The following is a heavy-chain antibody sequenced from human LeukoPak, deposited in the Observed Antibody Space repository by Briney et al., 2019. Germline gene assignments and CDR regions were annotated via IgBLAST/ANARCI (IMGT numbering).Heavy chain of an antibody. V-gene: IGHV3-30*04. CDR1: GFIFSSYA. D-gene: IGHD5-18*01. J-gene: IGHJ3*02. Sequence: QPGRSLRPSCAASGFIFSSYAMHWVRQAPGKGLEWVAVISYDATNKYYADSVKGRFTISRDNSKNTLYVQMNSLRAEDTAVYYCARAGGYSYGDLSFDIWGQGTMVTVSS. CDR2: ISYDATNK. CDR3: ARAGGYSYGDLSFDI.